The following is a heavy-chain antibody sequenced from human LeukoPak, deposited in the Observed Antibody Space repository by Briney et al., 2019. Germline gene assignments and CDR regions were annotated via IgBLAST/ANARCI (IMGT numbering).Heavy chain of an antibody. Sequence: SETLSLTCAVYGGSFSGYYWSWIRQPPGKGLEWIGEINHSGSTNYNPSLKSRVTISVDTSKNQFFLKLSSVTAADTAVYYCAREAWLRSYFDYWGQGTLVTVSS. V-gene: IGHV4-34*01. CDR2: INHSGST. J-gene: IGHJ4*02. CDR1: GGSFSGYY. D-gene: IGHD5-12*01. CDR3: AREAWLRSYFDY.